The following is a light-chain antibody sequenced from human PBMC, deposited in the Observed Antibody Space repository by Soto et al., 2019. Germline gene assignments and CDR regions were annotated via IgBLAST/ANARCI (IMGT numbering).Light chain of an antibody. CDR2: GAY. CDR3: QQSYSTVYT. J-gene: IGKJ2*01. CDR1: QGISHY. V-gene: IGKV1-17*03. Sequence: DIQMTQSPSTMSASVGDRVTITCRASQGISHYLAWFQQRPGKVPKRLIYGAYTLESGVPSRFSGSGSGTDFTLTISSLQPEDFATCYCQQSYSTVYTFGQGTKLEIK.